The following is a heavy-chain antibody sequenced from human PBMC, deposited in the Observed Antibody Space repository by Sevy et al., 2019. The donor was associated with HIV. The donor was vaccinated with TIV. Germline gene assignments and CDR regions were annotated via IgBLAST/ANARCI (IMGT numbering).Heavy chain of an antibody. Sequence: GGSLRRSCAASGFTFSSYSMNWVRQAPGKGLEWVSSISSSSSYIYYADSVKGRLNISRDNAKNSLYLQMNSLRAEDTAVYYCARVPRPKYYDSSGYYYQHWGQGTLVTVSS. CDR3: ARVPRPKYYDSSGYYYQH. CDR2: ISSSSSYI. CDR1: GFTFSSYS. D-gene: IGHD3-22*01. V-gene: IGHV3-21*01. J-gene: IGHJ1*01.